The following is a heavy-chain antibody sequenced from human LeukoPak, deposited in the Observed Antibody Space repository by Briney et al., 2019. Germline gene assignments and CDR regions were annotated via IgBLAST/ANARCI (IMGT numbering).Heavy chain of an antibody. V-gene: IGHV4-30-2*01. Sequence: PSETLSLTCTVSGGSISSGGYYWSWIRQPPGKGLEWIGYIYHSGSTYYNPSLKSRVTISVDRSKNQFSLKLSSVTAADTAVYYCARAGQRQLMVRGVISKINYFDYWGQGTLVTVSS. CDR3: ARAGQRQLMVRGVISKINYFDY. D-gene: IGHD3-10*01. CDR2: IYHSGST. J-gene: IGHJ4*02. CDR1: GGSISSGGYY.